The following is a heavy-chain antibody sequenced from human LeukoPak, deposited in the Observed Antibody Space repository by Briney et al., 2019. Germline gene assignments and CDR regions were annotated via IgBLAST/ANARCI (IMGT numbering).Heavy chain of an antibody. J-gene: IGHJ5*02. D-gene: IGHD2-2*02. CDR3: ARGDIVVVPAAIQGFDP. Sequence: PSETLSLTCTVSGGSISSYYWSWIRQPAGKGLEWIGRIYTSGSTNYNPSLKSRVTMSVDTSKNQFSLKLSSVTAADTAVYYCARGDIVVVPAAIQGFDPWGQGTLVTVSS. CDR1: GGSISSYY. CDR2: IYTSGST. V-gene: IGHV4-4*07.